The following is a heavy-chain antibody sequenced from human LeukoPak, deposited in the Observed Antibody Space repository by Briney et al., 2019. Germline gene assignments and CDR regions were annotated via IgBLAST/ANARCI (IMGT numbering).Heavy chain of an antibody. V-gene: IGHV3-30*02. CDR3: ARDYDSSGYYYLDY. CDR2: IRYDGSNK. CDR1: GFTFSSYG. J-gene: IGHJ4*02. Sequence: PGGSLRLSCAASGFTFSSYGMHWVRQAPGKGLEWVAFIRYDGSNKYYADSVKGRFTISRDNSKNTLYLQMNSLRAEDTAVYYCARDYDSSGYYYLDYWGQGTLVTVSS. D-gene: IGHD3-22*01.